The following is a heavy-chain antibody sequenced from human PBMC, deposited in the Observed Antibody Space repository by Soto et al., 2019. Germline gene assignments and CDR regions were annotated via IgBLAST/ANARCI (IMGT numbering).Heavy chain of an antibody. J-gene: IGHJ6*02. V-gene: IGHV3-33*01. CDR3: ARDGLYSEYSSSSSSPAVHLDV. Sequence: PGGSLRLSCAASGFTFSSYGMHWVRQAPGKGLEWVAVIWYDGSNKYYADSVKGRFTISRDNSKNTLYLQMNSLRAEDTAVYYCARDGLYSEYSSSSSSPAVHLDVWGQGTTVTVSS. D-gene: IGHD6-6*01. CDR1: GFTFSSYG. CDR2: IWYDGSNK.